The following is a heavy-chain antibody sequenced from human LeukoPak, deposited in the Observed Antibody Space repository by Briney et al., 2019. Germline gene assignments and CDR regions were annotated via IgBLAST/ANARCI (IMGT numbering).Heavy chain of an antibody. CDR1: GFTFSDYY. V-gene: IGHV3-11*06. D-gene: IGHD3-10*01. CDR3: ARVGAFSGSYTDY. J-gene: IGHJ4*02. Sequence: GGSLRLSCAASGFTFSDYYMTWIRQAPGKGLEWVSYISSSTTYTNYADSVKGRFTISRDNAKNSLYQQMNSLRAEDTAVYYCARVGAFSGSYTDYWGQGTLVTVSS. CDR2: ISSSTTYT.